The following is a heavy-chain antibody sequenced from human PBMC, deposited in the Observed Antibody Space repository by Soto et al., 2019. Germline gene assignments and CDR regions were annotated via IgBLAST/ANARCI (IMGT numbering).Heavy chain of an antibody. J-gene: IGHJ4*02. D-gene: IGHD3-10*01. Sequence: ASVKVSCKASGYTFTSYGISWVRQAPGQGLEWMGWISAYNGNTNYAQKLQGRVTMTTDTSTSTAYMELRSLRSDDTAVYYCARDPGDLYYTFLWFGESEEGVFDYWGQGTLVTVSS. CDR1: GYTFTSYG. V-gene: IGHV1-18*01. CDR2: ISAYNGNT. CDR3: ARDPGDLYYTFLWFGESEEGVFDY.